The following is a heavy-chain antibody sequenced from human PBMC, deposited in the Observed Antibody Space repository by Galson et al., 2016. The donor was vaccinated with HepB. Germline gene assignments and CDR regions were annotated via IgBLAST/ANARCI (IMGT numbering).Heavy chain of an antibody. V-gene: IGHV3-30*18. D-gene: IGHD3-9*01. Sequence: SLRLSCAASGFTFSRYGMHWVRQAPGKGLEWVAVISYDGSNIYYEDSVKGRFTISRDNSKNTLYLQMNSLRAEDTAVYYCAKDSYYDILTGPTYYYYGMDVWGQGTTVTVSS. J-gene: IGHJ6*02. CDR2: ISYDGSNI. CDR1: GFTFSRYG. CDR3: AKDSYYDILTGPTYYYYGMDV.